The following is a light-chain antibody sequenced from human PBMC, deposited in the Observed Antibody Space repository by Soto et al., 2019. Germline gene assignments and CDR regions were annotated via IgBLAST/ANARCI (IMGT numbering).Light chain of an antibody. CDR2: RAS. CDR3: LQESSSPLI. Sequence: EIVLTQSPGTLSLSPGERATLSCRASQSVSSDYLAWYQQKPGQTPKVLIYRASSRATGIPDRFSGSGSGTDFTLTISRLEPEAVGTYYCLQESSSPLIFGGGTKVEIK. J-gene: IGKJ4*01. CDR1: QSVSSDY. V-gene: IGKV3-20*01.